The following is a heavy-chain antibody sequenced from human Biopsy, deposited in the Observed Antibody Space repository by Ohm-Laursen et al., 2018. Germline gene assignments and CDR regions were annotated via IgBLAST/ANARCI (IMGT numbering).Heavy chain of an antibody. CDR3: AKPSGGVSTIGFDP. CDR1: GYNFRGYH. V-gene: IGHV1-2*02. CDR2: INPDTGET. D-gene: IGHD5/OR15-5a*01. Sequence: GASVKVSCKASGYNFRGYHLHWVRLAPGQGLEWMGWINPDTGETRYAPKFQGRLAPTRDVSVNTGYLELSSLGSDDTAIYFCAKPSGGVSTIGFDPWGQGTQIIVS. J-gene: IGHJ5*02.